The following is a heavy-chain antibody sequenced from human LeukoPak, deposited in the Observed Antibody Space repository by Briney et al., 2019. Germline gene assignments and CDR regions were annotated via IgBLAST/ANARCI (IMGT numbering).Heavy chain of an antibody. Sequence: SETLSLTCTVSGASISSYYWTWIRQPAGKGLEWIGRIYTSGSTDYNPSLKSRVAMSVDTSKNQFSLKLSSVTAADTAVYYCARLSADSSSSRGFDYWGQGTLVTVSS. J-gene: IGHJ4*02. D-gene: IGHD2-2*01. CDR1: GASISSYY. CDR3: ARLSADSSSSRGFDY. V-gene: IGHV4-4*07. CDR2: IYTSGST.